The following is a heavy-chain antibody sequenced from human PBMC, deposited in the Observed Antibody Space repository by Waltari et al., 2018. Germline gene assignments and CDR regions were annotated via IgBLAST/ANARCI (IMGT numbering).Heavy chain of an antibody. V-gene: IGHV3-7*01. Sequence: EVQLVESGGGLVQPGGSLRLSCAASGFTFSSYWMSWVRQAPGKGLEWVANIKQDGSEKYYVDSVKGRFTISRDNAKNSLYLQMNSLRAEDTAVYYCGRDGLGSITFGGAIDYWGQGTLATVSS. CDR2: IKQDGSEK. CDR1: GFTFSSYW. CDR3: GRDGLGSITFGGAIDY. D-gene: IGHD3-16*01. J-gene: IGHJ4*02.